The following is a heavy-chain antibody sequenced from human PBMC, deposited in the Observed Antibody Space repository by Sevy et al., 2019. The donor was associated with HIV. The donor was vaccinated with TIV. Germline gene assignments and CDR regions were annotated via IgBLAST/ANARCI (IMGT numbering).Heavy chain of an antibody. V-gene: IGHV4-34*01. J-gene: IGHJ5*02. CDR3: AREKAVGQEDDP. D-gene: IGHD2-15*01. CDR2: INHSGGT. CDR1: GGSFSGYY. Sequence: SETLSLTCAVYGGSFSGYYWSWIRQPPGKGLEWIGEINHSGGTNYNPSLKSRVTISVDTSKNQFSLKLSSVTAADTAVYYCAREKAVGQEDDPWGQGTLVTVSS.